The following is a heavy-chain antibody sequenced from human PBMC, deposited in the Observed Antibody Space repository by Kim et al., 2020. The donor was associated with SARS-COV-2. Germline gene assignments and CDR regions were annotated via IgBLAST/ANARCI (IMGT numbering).Heavy chain of an antibody. Sequence: YAGSVKGRFTISRDNAKNSLYLQMNSLRAEDTAVYYCARDRTGIPPSMDVWGQGTTVTVSS. V-gene: IGHV3-11*06. D-gene: IGHD7-27*01. J-gene: IGHJ6*02. CDR3: ARDRTGIPPSMDV.